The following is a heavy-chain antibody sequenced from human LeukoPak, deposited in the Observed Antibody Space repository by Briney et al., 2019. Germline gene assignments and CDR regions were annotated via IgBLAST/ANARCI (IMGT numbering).Heavy chain of an antibody. D-gene: IGHD3-3*01. J-gene: IGHJ4*02. CDR1: GFTFSSYA. CDR2: ISGSGDST. Sequence: GSLRLSCAASGFTFSSYAMSWVRQAPGKGLEWVSAISGSGDSTYYADPVKGRFTISRDNSKNTLYLQMNSLRAEDTAVYYCARGPGGPSWSGYYWGFDYWGQGTLVTVSS. CDR3: ARGPGGPSWSGYYWGFDY. V-gene: IGHV3-23*01.